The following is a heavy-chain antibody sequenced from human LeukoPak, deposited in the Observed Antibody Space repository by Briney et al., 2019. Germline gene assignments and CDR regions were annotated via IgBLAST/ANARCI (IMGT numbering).Heavy chain of an antibody. J-gene: IGHJ4*02. CDR1: GGSISSHY. D-gene: IGHD6-19*01. CDR3: ARASGWYSSYYFDY. V-gene: IGHV4-59*11. Sequence: PSETLSLTCTVSGGSISSHYWSWIRQPPGKGLEWIGYIYYSGSTNYNPSLKSRVTISVDTSKNQFSLKLSSVTAADTAVYYCARASGWYSSYYFDYWGQGTLVTVSS. CDR2: IYYSGST.